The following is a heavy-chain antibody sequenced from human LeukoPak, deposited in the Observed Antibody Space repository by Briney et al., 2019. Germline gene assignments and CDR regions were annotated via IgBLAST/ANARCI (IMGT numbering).Heavy chain of an antibody. V-gene: IGHV3-48*02. CDR2: ITSDSSTI. CDR1: GFTLNRYS. D-gene: IGHD2-2*01. J-gene: IGHJ4*02. CDR3: ARDGQGVPAKFEY. Sequence: PGGSLRLSCAASGFTLNRYSMNWVRQAPGKGLEWVSYITSDSSTIYYADSVKGRFTISRDNAKNSLYLQMNSLRDEDTAVYYCARDGQGVPAKFEYWGQGTLVTVSS.